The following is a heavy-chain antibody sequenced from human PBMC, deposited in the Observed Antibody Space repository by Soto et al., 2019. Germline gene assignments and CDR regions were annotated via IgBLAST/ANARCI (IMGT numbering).Heavy chain of an antibody. J-gene: IGHJ6*02. V-gene: IGHV1-3*01. CDR1: GGTFSSYG. Sequence: ASVNSSCKASGGTFSSYGISWVRQAPGQGLEWMGWISAYNGNTEYSQKFQGRVTITRDTSASTAYMELSSLRSEDTAVYYCARLWSMDVWGQGTTVTVSS. D-gene: IGHD3-10*01. CDR2: ISAYNGNT. CDR3: ARLWSMDV.